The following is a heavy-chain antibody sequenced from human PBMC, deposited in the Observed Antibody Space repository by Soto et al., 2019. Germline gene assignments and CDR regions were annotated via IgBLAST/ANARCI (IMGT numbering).Heavy chain of an antibody. V-gene: IGHV3-48*01. CDR3: ARDQDWSFDY. D-gene: IGHD3-9*01. CDR2: IRTRSITV. CDR1: GFTFSSYS. Sequence: GGSLRLSCAASGFTFSSYSMNWVRQAPGKGLEWVSYIRTRSITVNYADSVKGRFTISRDNARNSLYLQMNSLRAEDTAIYCCARDQDWSFDYWGQGILVTVSS. J-gene: IGHJ4*02.